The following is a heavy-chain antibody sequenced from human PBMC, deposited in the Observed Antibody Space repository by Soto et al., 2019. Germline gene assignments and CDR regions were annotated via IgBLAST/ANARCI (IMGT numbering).Heavy chain of an antibody. CDR3: ARGYTAQWLLVYFDY. CDR1: GYTFTNYA. D-gene: IGHD6-19*01. CDR2: INVGNHNT. Sequence: QVQLVQSGPEVKKPGASVNVSCEASGYTFTNYAVHWVRQAPGQRLEWLGRINVGNHNTQYSRRFQGRVTITRDTSASTVYMELSSLRSEDTAVYFCARGYTAQWLLVYFDYWGQGTLVTVSS. J-gene: IGHJ4*02. V-gene: IGHV1-3*01.